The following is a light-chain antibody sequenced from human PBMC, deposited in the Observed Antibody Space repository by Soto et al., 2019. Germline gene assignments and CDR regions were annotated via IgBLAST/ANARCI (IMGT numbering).Light chain of an antibody. Sequence: EIVVTQSPLSLPVILGEPASISCRSSQSLLHSNGFNYLDWYLQRPGQSPQLLIYMASSRASGVPDRFSGSGSGTDFTLTITRXEAEDVGTYYCMQAVQTPWSFGQGTKVDIK. J-gene: IGKJ1*01. CDR2: MAS. CDR1: QSLLHSNGFNY. V-gene: IGKV2-28*01. CDR3: MQAVQTPWS.